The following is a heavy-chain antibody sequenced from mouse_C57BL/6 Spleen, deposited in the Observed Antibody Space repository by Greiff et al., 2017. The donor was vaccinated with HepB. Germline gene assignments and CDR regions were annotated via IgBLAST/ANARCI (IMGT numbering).Heavy chain of an antibody. CDR3: ARGGTAQAPYAMDY. Sequence: VQLQQSGAELVRPGTSVKVSCKASGYAFTNYLIEWVKQRPGRGLEWIGRIDPNSGGTKYNEKFKSKATLTVDKPSSTAYMQLSSLTSEDSAVYYCARGGTAQAPYAMDYWGQGTSVTVSS. V-gene: IGHV1-54*01. J-gene: IGHJ4*01. CDR1: GYAFTNYL. CDR2: IDPNSGGT. D-gene: IGHD3-2*02.